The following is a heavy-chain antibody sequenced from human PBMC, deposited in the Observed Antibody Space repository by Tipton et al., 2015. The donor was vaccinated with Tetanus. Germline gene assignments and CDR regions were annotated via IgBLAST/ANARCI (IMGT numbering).Heavy chain of an antibody. CDR1: GGSISSYY. Sequence: GLVKPSETLSLTCTVSGGSISSYYWSWIRQPPGKGLEWIGYIYYSGSTNYNPSLKSRVTISVDTSKNQFSLKLSSVTAADTAVYYCAALIYGSGSYYHDYWGQGTLVTVSS. D-gene: IGHD3-10*01. J-gene: IGHJ4*02. CDR2: IYYSGST. CDR3: AALIYGSGSYYHDY. V-gene: IGHV4-59*01.